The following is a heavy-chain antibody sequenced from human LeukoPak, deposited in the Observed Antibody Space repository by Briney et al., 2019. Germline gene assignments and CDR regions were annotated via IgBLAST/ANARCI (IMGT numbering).Heavy chain of an antibody. V-gene: IGHV1-18*01. Sequence: ASVKVSCKASGYTFTSYGISWVRQAPGQGLEWMGWISAYNGNTNYAQKLQGRVTITRDTSASTAYMELSSLRSEDTAVYYCARGPYGSGSYRDWFDPWGQGTLVTVSS. CDR1: GYTFTSYG. CDR2: ISAYNGNT. D-gene: IGHD3-10*01. CDR3: ARGPYGSGSYRDWFDP. J-gene: IGHJ5*02.